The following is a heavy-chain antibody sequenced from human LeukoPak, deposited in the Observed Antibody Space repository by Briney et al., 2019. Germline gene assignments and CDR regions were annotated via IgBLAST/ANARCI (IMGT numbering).Heavy chain of an antibody. D-gene: IGHD6-19*01. V-gene: IGHV3-21*01. CDR3: ARDRSSGLHYYDN. CDR2: ISSRSTYI. Sequence: PGGSLRLSCVPSGFTFNAYAMNWVRQAPGKGLQWGSSISSRSTYINYGDSVKGRFTISRDNARNALYLQMDNLKAEDTAVYYCARDRSSGLHYYDNWGHGTLVTVSS. CDR1: GFTFNAYA. J-gene: IGHJ4*01.